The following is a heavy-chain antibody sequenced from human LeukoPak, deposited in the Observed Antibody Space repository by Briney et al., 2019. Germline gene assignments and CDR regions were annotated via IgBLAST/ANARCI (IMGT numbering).Heavy chain of an antibody. CDR1: GFTFDDYA. D-gene: IGHD3-10*01. CDR2: ISWNSGSI. CDR3: AKDMGPNYGSGSFDY. V-gene: IGHV3-9*01. J-gene: IGHJ4*02. Sequence: GGSLRLSCAASGFTFDDYAMHWVRQAPGKGLEWVSGISWNSGSIGYADSVKGRFTISRDNAKNSLYLQMNSLRAEDTALYYCAKDMGPNYGSGSFDYWGQGTLVTVSS.